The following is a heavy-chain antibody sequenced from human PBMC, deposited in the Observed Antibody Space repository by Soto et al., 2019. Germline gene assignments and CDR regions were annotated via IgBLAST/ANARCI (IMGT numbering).Heavy chain of an antibody. CDR3: AHRRPYGDAFDI. Sequence: QITLKESGPTLVKPTQTLTLTCTFSGFSLSTSGVGVGWIRQPPGKALEWLALIYWDDDKRYSPSLKSRLTITKDPSKTQVVLTMTNMDPVDTATYYCAHRRPYGDAFDIWGQGTMVTVSS. D-gene: IGHD4-17*01. CDR2: IYWDDDK. J-gene: IGHJ3*02. V-gene: IGHV2-5*02. CDR1: GFSLSTSGVG.